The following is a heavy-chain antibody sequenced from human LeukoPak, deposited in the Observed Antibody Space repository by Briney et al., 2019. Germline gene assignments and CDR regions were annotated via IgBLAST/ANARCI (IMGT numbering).Heavy chain of an antibody. Sequence: GGSLRLSCAGSGFTFSSYELNWVRQAPGKGLEWISYISSSGSTLYYADSVKGRFTISRDDAKNSLYLQMNSLRGDDTAVYYCAGERGDYGFYWGQGTLVTVSS. V-gene: IGHV3-48*03. J-gene: IGHJ4*02. D-gene: IGHD4-17*01. CDR3: AGERGDYGFY. CDR2: ISSSGSTL. CDR1: GFTFSSYE.